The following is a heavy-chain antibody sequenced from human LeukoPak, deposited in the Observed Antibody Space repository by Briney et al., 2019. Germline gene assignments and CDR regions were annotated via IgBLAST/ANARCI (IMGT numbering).Heavy chain of an antibody. D-gene: IGHD3-16*01. Sequence: SETLSLTCGVYGGSFSGYYWSWIRQPPGKGLEWIGEINHSGSTNYNPSLKSRVTISADTSKNQFSLKLSSVTAADTAVYYCARELQYYDYVWGSSKDAFDIWGQGTMVTVSS. CDR3: ARELQYYDYVWGSSKDAFDI. J-gene: IGHJ3*02. V-gene: IGHV4-34*01. CDR1: GGSFSGYY. CDR2: INHSGST.